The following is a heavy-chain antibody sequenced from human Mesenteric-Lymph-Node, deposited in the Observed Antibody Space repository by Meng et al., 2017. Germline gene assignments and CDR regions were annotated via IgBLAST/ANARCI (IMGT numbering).Heavy chain of an antibody. CDR2: IKEDGSER. J-gene: IGHJ5*02. CDR3: TRNEA. CDR1: GFTFSSYW. Sequence: GESLKISCAASGFTFSSYWMSWVRQAPGKGLEWVANIKEDGSERYYVDSVKGRFTISRDNPNKSLYLQMDSLRAEDTAVYYCTRNEAWGQGTLVTVSS. V-gene: IGHV3-7*01.